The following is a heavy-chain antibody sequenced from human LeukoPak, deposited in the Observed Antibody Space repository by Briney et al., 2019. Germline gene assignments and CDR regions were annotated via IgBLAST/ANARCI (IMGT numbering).Heavy chain of an antibody. J-gene: IGHJ4*02. CDR1: GGSIGSYY. CDR3: VRHGGGYSFDY. D-gene: IGHD2-21*01. Sequence: PSETLSLTCTVSGGSIGSYYWGWIRQPPGKGFEWIGYNSNSGSTDYNPSLKSRVTISVDTSKNQFSLKLSSLTAADTAMSYCVRHGGGYSFDYWGQGTLVTVFS. V-gene: IGHV4-59*08. CDR2: NSNSGST.